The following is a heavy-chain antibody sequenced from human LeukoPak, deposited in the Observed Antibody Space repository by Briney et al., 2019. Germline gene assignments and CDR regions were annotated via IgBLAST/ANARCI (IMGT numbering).Heavy chain of an antibody. CDR1: GFTFDDYA. Sequence: GGSLRLSCAASGFTFDDYAMHWVRQAPGKGLEWVSGISWNSGSIGYADSVKGRFTISRDNAKNSLYLQMNSLRAEDTALYYCAKDRRPNYYDSSGPFDYWGQGTLVTVSS. V-gene: IGHV3-9*01. D-gene: IGHD3-22*01. CDR3: AKDRRPNYYDSSGPFDY. CDR2: ISWNSGSI. J-gene: IGHJ4*02.